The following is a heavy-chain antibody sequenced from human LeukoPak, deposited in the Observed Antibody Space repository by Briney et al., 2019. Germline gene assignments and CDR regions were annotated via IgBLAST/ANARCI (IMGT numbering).Heavy chain of an antibody. CDR3: ARVRVREDYDYVWGSYRYNWFDP. Sequence: SQTLSLTCTVSGGSISSGDYYWSWIRQPPGKGLEWIGYIYYSGSTYYNPSLKSRVTISVDTSKNQFSLKLSSVTAADTAVYYCARVRVREDYDYVWGSYRYNWFDPWGQGTLVTVSS. CDR1: GGSISSGDYY. CDR2: IYYSGST. V-gene: IGHV4-30-4*01. J-gene: IGHJ5*02. D-gene: IGHD3-16*02.